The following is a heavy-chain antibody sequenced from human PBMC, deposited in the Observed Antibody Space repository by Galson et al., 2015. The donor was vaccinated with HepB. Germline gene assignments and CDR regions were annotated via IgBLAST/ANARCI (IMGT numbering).Heavy chain of an antibody. Sequence: SVKVSCKASGGTFSSYTISWVRQAPGQGLEWMGRIIPILGIANYAQKFQGRVTITADKSTSTAYMELSSLRSEDTAVYYCAIFWSGFDAFDIWGQGTMVTVSS. D-gene: IGHD3-3*01. CDR3: AIFWSGFDAFDI. CDR2: IIPILGIA. CDR1: GGTFSSYT. J-gene: IGHJ3*02. V-gene: IGHV1-69*02.